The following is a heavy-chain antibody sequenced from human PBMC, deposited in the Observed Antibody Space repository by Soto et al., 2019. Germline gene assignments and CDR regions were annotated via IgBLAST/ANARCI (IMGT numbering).Heavy chain of an antibody. J-gene: IGHJ6*02. V-gene: IGHV1-69*01. Sequence: QVQLVQSGAEVKKPGSSVKVSCKASGGTFSSSGIRWVRQAPGQGLEWMGGIIPIIGTANYAQNFQGRVTITADESTNTAYRDLSSMRSEETAVYYCARGVYTVVAASVRELDDFDGMDVWGQGTTVTVSS. D-gene: IGHD2-15*01. CDR3: ARGVYTVVAASVRELDDFDGMDV. CDR1: GGTFSSSG. CDR2: IIPIIGTA.